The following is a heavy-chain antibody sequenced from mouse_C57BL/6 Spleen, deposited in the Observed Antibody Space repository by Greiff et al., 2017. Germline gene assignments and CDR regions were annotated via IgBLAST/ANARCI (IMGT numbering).Heavy chain of an antibody. V-gene: IGHV1-80*01. J-gene: IGHJ1*03. CDR1: GYAFSSYW. D-gene: IGHD1-3*01. CDR2: IYPGDGDT. Sequence: QVHVKQSGAELVKPGASVKISCKASGYAFSSYWMNWVKQRPGKGLEWIGQIYPGDGDTNYNGKFKGKATLTADKSSSTAYMQLSSLTSEDSAVYFCARTKDLYFDVWGTGTTVTVSS. CDR3: ARTKDLYFDV.